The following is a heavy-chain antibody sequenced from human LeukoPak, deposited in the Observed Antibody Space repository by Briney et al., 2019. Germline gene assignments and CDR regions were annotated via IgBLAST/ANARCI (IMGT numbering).Heavy chain of an antibody. CDR1: GFTFCSYA. D-gene: IGHD3-22*01. Sequence: GGSLRLSCAASGFTFCSYAMHWVRQAPGKGLEWVAVISYDGSNKYYADSVKGRFTISRDNSKNTLYLQMNSLRAEDTAVYYCARDSYYYDSSGYWDYWGQGTLVTVSS. V-gene: IGHV3-30-3*01. J-gene: IGHJ4*02. CDR2: ISYDGSNK. CDR3: ARDSYYYDSSGYWDY.